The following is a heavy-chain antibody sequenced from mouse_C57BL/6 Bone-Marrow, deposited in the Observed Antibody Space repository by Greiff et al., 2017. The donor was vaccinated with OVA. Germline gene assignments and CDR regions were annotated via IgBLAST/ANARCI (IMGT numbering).Heavy chain of an antibody. CDR1: GFSLTSYG. J-gene: IGHJ3*01. D-gene: IGHD1-1*01. V-gene: IGHV2-2*01. Sequence: VQLQESGPGLVQPSQSLSITCTVFGFSLTSYGVHWVRQSPGKGLEWLGVIWSGGSTDYNAAFISRLSISKDNSKSQVFFKMNSLQADDTAIYYCAGKDYYGSSYEGFAYWGQGTLVTVSA. CDR3: AGKDYYGSSYEGFAY. CDR2: IWSGGST.